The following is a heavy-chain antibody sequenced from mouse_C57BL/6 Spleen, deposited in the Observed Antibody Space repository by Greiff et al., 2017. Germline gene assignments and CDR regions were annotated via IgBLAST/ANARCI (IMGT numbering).Heavy chain of an antibody. V-gene: IGHV1-22*01. J-gene: IGHJ2*01. CDR1: GYTFTDYN. D-gene: IGHD1-1*01. CDR2: INPNNGGT. CDR3: ASPSPYGSFDY. Sequence: EVQLQQSGPELVKPGASVKMSCKASGYTFTDYNMHWVKQSHGKSLEWIGYINPNNGGTSYNQKFKGKATLTVNKSSSTAYMELRSLTSEDSAVYYCASPSPYGSFDYWGQGTTLTVSS.